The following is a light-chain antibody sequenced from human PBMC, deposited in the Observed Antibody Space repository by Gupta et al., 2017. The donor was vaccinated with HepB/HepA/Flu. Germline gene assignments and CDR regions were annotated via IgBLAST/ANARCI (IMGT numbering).Light chain of an antibody. Sequence: SVGDRVTITCQASQDISNYLNWYQQKPGKAPKLLIYDASNMETGIPARFSGSGSGTEFTFTISSLQAEDIAIYYCQQYDNRPPRYTFGQGTRLEIK. CDR1: QDISNY. CDR2: DAS. J-gene: IGKJ5*01. CDR3: QQYDNRPPRYT. V-gene: IGKV1-33*01.